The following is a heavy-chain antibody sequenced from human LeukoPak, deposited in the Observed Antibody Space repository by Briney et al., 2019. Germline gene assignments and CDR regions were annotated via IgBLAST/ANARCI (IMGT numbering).Heavy chain of an antibody. J-gene: IGHJ4*02. CDR1: GYSFTSYD. CDR2: ISAYNGNT. CDR3: ARGSATALRGVSY. Sequence: ASVNVSCKASGYSFTSYDINWVRQAPGQGLEWMGWISAYNGNTNYAQKLQGRVTMTTDTSTSTAYMELRSLRSDDTAVYYCARGSATALRGVSYWGQGTLVTVSS. V-gene: IGHV1-18*01. D-gene: IGHD3-10*01.